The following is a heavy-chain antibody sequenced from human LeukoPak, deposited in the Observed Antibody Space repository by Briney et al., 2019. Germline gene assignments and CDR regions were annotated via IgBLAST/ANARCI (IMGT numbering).Heavy chain of an antibody. V-gene: IGHV3-23*01. CDR3: ARDWLRLGY. Sequence: GGSLRLSCAASGFTFSNFAMTWVRQAPGKGLEWVSTIRTSGRSTLYADSVQGRFTISRDNSKNTLYLQMNSLRAEDTGVYYCARDWLRLGYWGQGTLVTVSS. CDR2: IRTSGRST. CDR1: GFTFSNFA. D-gene: IGHD5-12*01. J-gene: IGHJ1*01.